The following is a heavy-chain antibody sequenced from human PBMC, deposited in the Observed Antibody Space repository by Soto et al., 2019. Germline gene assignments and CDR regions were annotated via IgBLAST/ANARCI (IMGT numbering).Heavy chain of an antibody. J-gene: IGHJ5*02. CDR3: AKDGPPLGSSPLNWFDP. Sequence: SLRLSCAASGSTFSSYGMHWVRQAPGKGLEWVAVISYDGSNKYYADSVKGRFTISRDNSKNTLYLQMNSLRAEDTAVYYCAKDGPPLGSSPLNWFDPWGQGTLVTVSS. CDR2: ISYDGSNK. V-gene: IGHV3-30*18. CDR1: GSTFSSYG. D-gene: IGHD6-6*01.